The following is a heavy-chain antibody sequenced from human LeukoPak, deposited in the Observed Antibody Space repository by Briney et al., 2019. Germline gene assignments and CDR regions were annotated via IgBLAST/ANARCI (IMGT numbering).Heavy chain of an antibody. Sequence: AFPQVFCKAFGYTFGRPYMHCVRQAPAEALGWMGIISPSGGSTTYAQKFQGRVTMTRDTSTSTVYRELSSLRSDDTAVYYCARVVSFYDMGVWGQGTTVTVSS. D-gene: IGHD5/OR15-5a*01. CDR2: ISPSGGST. J-gene: IGHJ6*02. V-gene: IGHV1-46*01. CDR3: ARVVSFYDMGV. CDR1: GYTFGRPY.